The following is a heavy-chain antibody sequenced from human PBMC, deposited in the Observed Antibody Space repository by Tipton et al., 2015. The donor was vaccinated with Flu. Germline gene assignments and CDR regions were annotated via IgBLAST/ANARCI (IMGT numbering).Heavy chain of an antibody. Sequence: VQLVQSGAEMKKPGESLKISCKGSGYSFTTYWIAWVRQMPGKGLEWMGIISPDDSDTRYSPSFQGRVTISADKSITTAYLQWSSLKASDTAMYYCVRSHFYDSSGQFDYWGQGTLVTVSS. J-gene: IGHJ4*02. V-gene: IGHV5-51*03. D-gene: IGHD3-22*01. CDR1: GYSFTTYW. CDR3: VRSHFYDSSGQFDY. CDR2: ISPDDSDT.